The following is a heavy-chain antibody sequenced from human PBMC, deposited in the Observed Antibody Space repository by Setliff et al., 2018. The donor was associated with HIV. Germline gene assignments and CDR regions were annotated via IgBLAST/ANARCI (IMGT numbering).Heavy chain of an antibody. CDR3: LRGSIQVPGLDHMDV. Sequence: PGGSLRLSCVVSGFTLRSYDMYWVRQAPGKGPEWVSGLGVRGDTYYTGSVKGRFAISRESAKNSLYLQMSNLRPEDTGVYYCLRGSIQVPGLDHMDVCGKGTTVTVSS. CDR2: LGVRGDT. J-gene: IGHJ6*03. D-gene: IGHD5-18*01. CDR1: GFTLRSYD. V-gene: IGHV3-13*01.